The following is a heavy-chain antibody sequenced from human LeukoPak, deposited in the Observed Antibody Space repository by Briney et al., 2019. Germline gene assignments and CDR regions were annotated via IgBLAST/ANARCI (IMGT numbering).Heavy chain of an antibody. CDR2: IIPIFGTA. V-gene: IGHV1-69*13. D-gene: IGHD5-18*01. CDR1: GGTFSSYA. J-gene: IGHJ6*03. CDR3: ARGDTAMVYYYYYMDV. Sequence: SVKVSCKASGGTFSSYAISWVRQAPGQGLEWMGGIIPIFGTANYAQKFQGGVTITADESTSTAYMELSSLRSEDTAVYYCARGDTAMVYYYYYMDVWGKGTTVSISS.